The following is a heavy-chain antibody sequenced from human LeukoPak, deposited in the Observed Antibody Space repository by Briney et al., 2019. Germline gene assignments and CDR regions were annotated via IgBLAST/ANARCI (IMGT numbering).Heavy chain of an antibody. V-gene: IGHV4-4*02. J-gene: IGHJ6*02. Sequence: SETLSLTCAVSGGSISSSNWWSWVRQPPGKGLEWIGEIYHSGSTSYNPSLKSRVTISVDKSKNRFSLKLSSVTAADTAVYYCARATYDSSGTPSSYYYGMDVWGQGTTVTVSS. CDR1: GGSISSSNW. CDR2: IYHSGST. D-gene: IGHD3-22*01. CDR3: ARATYDSSGTPSSYYYGMDV.